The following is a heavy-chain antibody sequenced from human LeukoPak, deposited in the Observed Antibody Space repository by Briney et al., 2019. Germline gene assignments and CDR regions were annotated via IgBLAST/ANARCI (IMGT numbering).Heavy chain of an antibody. CDR1: GFSFGSYF. CDR2: ISYDESNK. Sequence: GGSLRLSCAASGFSFGSYFMHWVRQAPDKGLEWVAVISYDESNKYYADSVKGRFTISRDDSKNTLYLQMNSLRAEDTAVYYCAKAARGGSSGYYYYGMDLWGQGTTVTVSS. D-gene: IGHD6-13*01. V-gene: IGHV3-30*18. J-gene: IGHJ6*02. CDR3: AKAARGGSSGYYYYGMDL.